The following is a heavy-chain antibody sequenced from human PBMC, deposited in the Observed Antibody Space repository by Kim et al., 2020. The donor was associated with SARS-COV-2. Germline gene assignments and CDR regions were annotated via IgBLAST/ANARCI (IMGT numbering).Heavy chain of an antibody. CDR2: IYYSGST. J-gene: IGHJ6*02. CDR3: ASRPELGYCSGGSCYGHYYYGMDV. Sequence: SETLSLTCTVSGGSISSGCYYWIWIRQHPGKGLEGIGYIYYSGSTYYNPSLKRRVTIAGDTSKNQFSLKLSSVTAADTAVYYCASRPELGYCSGGSCYGHYYYGMDVWGQGTTVTVSS. V-gene: IGHV4-31*03. CDR1: GGSISSGCYY. D-gene: IGHD2-15*01.